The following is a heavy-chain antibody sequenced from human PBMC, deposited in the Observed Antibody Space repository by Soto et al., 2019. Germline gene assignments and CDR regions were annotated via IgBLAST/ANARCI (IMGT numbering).Heavy chain of an antibody. V-gene: IGHV3-30*18. Sequence: GGSLRLSCAASGFTFSSYGMHWVRQAPGKGLEWVAVISYDGSNKYYADSVKGRFTISRDNSKNTLYLQMNSLRAEDTAVYYCAKDGIVATIYGPQQWLVRGHFDYWGQGTLVTVSS. J-gene: IGHJ4*02. D-gene: IGHD5-12*01. CDR3: AKDGIVATIYGPQQWLVRGHFDY. CDR1: GFTFSSYG. CDR2: ISYDGSNK.